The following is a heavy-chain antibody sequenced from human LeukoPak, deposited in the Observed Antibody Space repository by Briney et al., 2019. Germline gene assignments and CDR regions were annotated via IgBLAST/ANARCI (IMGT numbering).Heavy chain of an antibody. CDR1: GFTFSSYG. V-gene: IGHV3-33*01. CDR2: IWYDGSNK. CDR3: ARSDGDFDY. J-gene: IGHJ4*02. Sequence: GRSLRLSCAASGFTFSSYGMHWVRQAPGKGLEWVAVIWYDGSNKYYADSVKGRFTISRDNSKNTLYLQMNSLRADDTAVYYCARSDGDFDYWGQGTLVTVSS. D-gene: IGHD3-10*01.